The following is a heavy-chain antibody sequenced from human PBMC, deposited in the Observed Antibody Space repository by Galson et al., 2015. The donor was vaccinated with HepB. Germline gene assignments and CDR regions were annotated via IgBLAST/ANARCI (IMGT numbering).Heavy chain of an antibody. CDR2: INPNSGGT. J-gene: IGHJ6*02. CDR1: GYTFTGYY. Sequence: SVKVSCKASGYTFTGYYMHWVRQAPGQGLEWMGRINPNSGGTNYAQKFQGRVTMTRDTSISTAYMELSRLRSDDTAVYYCARVLLTADYGDYERYSGIGRAGGDYYYYYGMDVWGQGTTVTVSS. V-gene: IGHV1-2*06. D-gene: IGHD4-17*01. CDR3: ARVLLTADYGDYERYSGIGRAGGDYYYYYGMDV.